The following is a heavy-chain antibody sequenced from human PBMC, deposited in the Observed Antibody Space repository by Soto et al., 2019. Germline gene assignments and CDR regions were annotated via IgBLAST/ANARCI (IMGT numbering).Heavy chain of an antibody. CDR2: FSGRSGDT. J-gene: IGHJ4*02. CDR3: ARDSSAWPNYFDS. D-gene: IGHD6-19*01. CDR1: GFSISTHA. Sequence: GGSLRRSCVASGFSISTHALTWVRQAPGKGLEWVSSFSGRSGDTYYAASVKGRFTISGDSSKNTVILQMNNLRADDTALYYCARDSSAWPNYFDSWGQGIQVTVSS. V-gene: IGHV3-23*01.